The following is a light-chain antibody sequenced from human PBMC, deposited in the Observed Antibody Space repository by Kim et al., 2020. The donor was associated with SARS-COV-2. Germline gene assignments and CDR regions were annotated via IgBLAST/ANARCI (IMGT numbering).Light chain of an antibody. J-gene: IGKJ2*01. V-gene: IGKV3-11*01. CDR1: QSVNTY. CDR2: DAT. CDR3: QQRSNWPPRYT. Sequence: EIVLTQSPATLSLSPGERATLSCRASQSVNTYLAWYQQKPGQAPRLLIYDATNRATGIPARFSGSGSGTDFTLTISSLEPEDFAVYYCQQRSNWPPRYTFGQGTKVDIK.